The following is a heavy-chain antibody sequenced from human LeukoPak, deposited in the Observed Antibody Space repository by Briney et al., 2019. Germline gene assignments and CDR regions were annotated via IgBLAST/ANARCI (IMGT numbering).Heavy chain of an antibody. CDR1: GFTFSSYG. CDR2: IWYDGSNK. V-gene: IGHV3-33*01. CDR3: ARGRITMVRGVPENWFDP. Sequence: GGSLRLSCAASGFTFSSYGMHWVRQAPGKGLEWVAVIWYDGSNKYYADSVKGRFTISRDNSKNTLYLQMNSLRAEDTAVYYCARGRITMVRGVPENWFDPWGQGTLATVSS. D-gene: IGHD3-10*01. J-gene: IGHJ5*02.